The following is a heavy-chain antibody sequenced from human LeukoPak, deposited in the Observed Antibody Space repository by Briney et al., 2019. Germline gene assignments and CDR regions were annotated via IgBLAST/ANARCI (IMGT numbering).Heavy chain of an antibody. V-gene: IGHV3-33*01. CDR3: ARVKLVAAAGFGY. D-gene: IGHD6-13*01. CDR1: GFTFSSYG. J-gene: IGHJ4*02. Sequence: QSGRSLRLSCAASGFTFSSYGMHWVRQAPGKGLEWVAVIWYDGSNKYYADSVKGRFTISRDNSKNTLYLQMNSLRAEDTAVYYCARVKLVAAAGFGYWGQGTLVTVSS. CDR2: IWYDGSNK.